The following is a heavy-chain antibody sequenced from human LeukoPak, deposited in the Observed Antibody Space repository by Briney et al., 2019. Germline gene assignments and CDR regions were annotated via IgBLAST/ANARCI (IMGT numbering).Heavy chain of an antibody. CDR3: ARFGGGGARNYYYYYMDV. CDR1: GGSSSGYY. Sequence: PSETLSLTCAVYGGSSSGYYWSWIRQPPGKGLEWIGEINHSGSTNYNPSLKSRVTISVDTSKNQFSLKLSSVTAADTAVYYCARFGGGGARNYYYYYMDVWGKGTTVTVSS. J-gene: IGHJ6*03. CDR2: INHSGST. D-gene: IGHD1-26*01. V-gene: IGHV4-34*01.